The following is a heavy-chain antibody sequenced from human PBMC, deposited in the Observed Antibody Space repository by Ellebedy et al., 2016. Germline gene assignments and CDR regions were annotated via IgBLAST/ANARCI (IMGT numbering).Heavy chain of an antibody. J-gene: IGHJ5*02. CDR1: GYTFTSYY. V-gene: IGHV1-46*01. D-gene: IGHD3-10*01. CDR3: ARDPKDPYYYGSGTDPWFDP. CDR2: INPSGGST. Sequence: ASVKVSCXASGYTFTSYYMHWVRQAPGQGLEWMGIINPSGGSTSYAQKFQGRVTMTRDTSTSTVYMELSSLRSEDTAVYYCARDPKDPYYYGSGTDPWFDPWGQGTLVTVSS.